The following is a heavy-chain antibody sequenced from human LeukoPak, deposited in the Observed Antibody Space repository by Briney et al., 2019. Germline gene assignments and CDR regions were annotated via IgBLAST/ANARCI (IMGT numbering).Heavy chain of an antibody. CDR3: AKAAAQLLWFGND. D-gene: IGHD3-10*01. CDR1: GFTFSSYA. J-gene: IGHJ4*02. CDR2: ISGSGGST. Sequence: GGSLRLSCAASGFTFSSYAMGWVRQAPGEGLEWVSAISGSGGSTYYADSVKGRFTISRDNSKNTLYLQMNSLRAEDTAVYYCAKAAAQLLWFGNDWGQGTLVTVSS. V-gene: IGHV3-23*01.